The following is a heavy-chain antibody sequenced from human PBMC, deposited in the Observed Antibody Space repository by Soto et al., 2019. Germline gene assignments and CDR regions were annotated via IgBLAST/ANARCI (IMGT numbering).Heavy chain of an antibody. CDR2: IYYSGST. V-gene: IGHV4-31*03. Sequence: PSETLSLTCTVSGGSISSGDYYWSWIRQHPGKGLEWIGYIYYSGSTYYNPSLKSRVTISVDTSKNQFSLKLSSVTAADTAVYYCVRVNSTGSDPPDYWCPGALDTVSS. J-gene: IGHJ4*02. D-gene: IGHD1-1*01. CDR1: GGSISSGDYY. CDR3: VRVNSTGSDPPDY.